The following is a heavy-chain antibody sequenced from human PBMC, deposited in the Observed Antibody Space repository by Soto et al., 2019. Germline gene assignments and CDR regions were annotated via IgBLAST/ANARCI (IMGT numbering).Heavy chain of an antibody. D-gene: IGHD3-22*01. CDR3: ARCDYDSSGGLDAFDI. Sequence: ASVKVSCKASGYTFTDYGISWVRQAPGQGLEWMGWISGYNGNTDYAQKLQGRVTMTTDTSTSTAYMELRSLRSDDTAVYYCARCDYDSSGGLDAFDIWGQGTMVTVSS. CDR2: ISGYNGNT. CDR1: GYTFTDYG. V-gene: IGHV1-18*01. J-gene: IGHJ3*02.